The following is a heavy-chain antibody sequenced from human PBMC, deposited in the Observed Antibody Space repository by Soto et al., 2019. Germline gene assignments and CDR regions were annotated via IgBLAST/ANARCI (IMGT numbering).Heavy chain of an antibody. CDR2: IYYSGST. J-gene: IGHJ6*03. CDR3: ARLRCSGGSCYHYYYYYMDF. V-gene: IGHV4-31*03. Sequence: SETLSLTCTVSGGSISSGGYYWSWIRQHPGKGLEWIGYIYYSGSTYYNPSLKSRVTISVDTSKNQFSLKLSSVTAADTAVYYCARLRCSGGSCYHYYYYYMDFWGKGTTVTVSS. D-gene: IGHD2-15*01. CDR1: GGSISSGGYY.